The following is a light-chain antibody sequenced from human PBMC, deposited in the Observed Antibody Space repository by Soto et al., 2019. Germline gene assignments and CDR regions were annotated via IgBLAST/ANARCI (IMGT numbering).Light chain of an antibody. J-gene: IGKJ4*01. Sequence: EIVMTQSPATLSVSPGERATLSCRASQSVSSNLAWYQQKPGQAPRLLIYGASTSATGIPARFSGSGSGPEFTLTISSLQSEDFAVYYCQQYNNWPLTFGGGTKVEIK. V-gene: IGKV3-15*01. CDR3: QQYNNWPLT. CDR1: QSVSSN. CDR2: GAS.